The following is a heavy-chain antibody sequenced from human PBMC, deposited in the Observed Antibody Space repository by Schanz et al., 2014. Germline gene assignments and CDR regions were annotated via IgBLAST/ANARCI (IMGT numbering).Heavy chain of an antibody. D-gene: IGHD6-6*01. V-gene: IGHV3-53*01. CDR3: ARGYSSSMDV. J-gene: IGHJ6*02. Sequence: EVQLVESGGGLIQPGGSLRLSCAASGYTVSSNYMSWVRQAPGKGLEWVAVVGDTGTTKFYADSVKGRLTVSRDNSKNTLYLQMNSLRAEDTAVYYCARGYSSSMDVWGQGTTVTVSS. CDR1: GYTVSSNY. CDR2: VGDTGTTK.